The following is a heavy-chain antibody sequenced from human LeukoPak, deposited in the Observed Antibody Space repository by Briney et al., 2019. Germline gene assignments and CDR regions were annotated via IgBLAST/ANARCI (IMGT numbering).Heavy chain of an antibody. Sequence: SETLSLTCTVSGGSISRYYWSWIRQPPGKGLEWIGYIYHSGSTDYNPSLKSRVTISVDTSKSQFSLKLTSVTAADTAVYYCATLTTVVTAYYFDHWGQGTLVTVSS. J-gene: IGHJ4*02. CDR3: ATLTTVVTAYYFDH. V-gene: IGHV4-4*09. CDR1: GGSISRYY. D-gene: IGHD4-23*01. CDR2: IYHSGST.